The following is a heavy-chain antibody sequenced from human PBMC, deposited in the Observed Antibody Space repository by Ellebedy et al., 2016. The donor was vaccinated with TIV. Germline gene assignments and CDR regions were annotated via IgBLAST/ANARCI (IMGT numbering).Heavy chain of an antibody. CDR3: ARDLLGDILTLGDYYYGMDV. CDR2: IYKDGSNK. Sequence: GESLKISCAASGFPFGRFGMHWVRQAPGKGLEWVAVIYKDGSNKFYADSVKGRFTISRDNSKNTLYLQMNSLRAEDTAVYYCARDLLGDILTLGDYYYGMDVWGQGTTVTVSS. V-gene: IGHV3-33*01. CDR1: GFPFGRFG. J-gene: IGHJ6*02. D-gene: IGHD3-9*01.